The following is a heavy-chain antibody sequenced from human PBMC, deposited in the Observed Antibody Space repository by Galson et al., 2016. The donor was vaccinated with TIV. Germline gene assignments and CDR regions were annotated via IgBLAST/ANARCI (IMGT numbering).Heavy chain of an antibody. J-gene: IGHJ5*02. D-gene: IGHD1-7*01. CDR2: IDPSDSYS. CDR1: GYRFTIYW. Sequence: QSGAEVKKPGESLRISCEGSGYRFTIYWIAWVRQMPGKGLEWMGSIDPSDSYSKYSPSFQGHVTISADKSINTAYLQWSSLEASDTAMYYWARQSGSTQNWFDPWGQGTLVTVSS. CDR3: ARQSGSTQNWFDP. V-gene: IGHV5-10-1*01.